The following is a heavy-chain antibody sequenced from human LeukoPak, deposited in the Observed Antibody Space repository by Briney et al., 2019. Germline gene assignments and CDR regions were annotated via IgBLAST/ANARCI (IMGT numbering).Heavy chain of an antibody. D-gene: IGHD6-13*01. Sequence: PSETLSLTYTVSGGSISSYYWSWIRQPPGKGLEWIGYIYYSGSTNYNPSLKSRVTISVDTSKNQFSLKLSSVTAADTAVYYCARRETAAGSYYFDYWGQGTLVTVSS. V-gene: IGHV4-59*01. CDR1: GGSISSYY. CDR2: IYYSGST. J-gene: IGHJ4*02. CDR3: ARRETAAGSYYFDY.